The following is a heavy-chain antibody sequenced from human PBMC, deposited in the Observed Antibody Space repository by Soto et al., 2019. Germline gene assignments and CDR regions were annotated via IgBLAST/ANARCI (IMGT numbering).Heavy chain of an antibody. V-gene: IGHV4-39*01. D-gene: IGHD3-10*01. J-gene: IGHJ6*02. Sequence: PSETLSLTCTVSGGSISSYYWSWIRQPPGKGLEWIGSIYYSGSTYYNPSLKSRVTISVDTSKNQFSLKLSSVTAADTAVYYCARLVLSGNSLVYYYGMDVWGQGTTVTVSS. CDR1: GGSISSYY. CDR2: IYYSGST. CDR3: ARLVLSGNSLVYYYGMDV.